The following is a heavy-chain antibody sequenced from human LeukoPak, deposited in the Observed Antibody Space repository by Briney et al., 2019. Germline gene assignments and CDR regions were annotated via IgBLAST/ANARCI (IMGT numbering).Heavy chain of an antibody. CDR1: GYSISSGYY. D-gene: IGHD1-26*01. CDR3: ARDARWDDPSDLLDY. CDR2: IYHSGRT. V-gene: IGHV4-38-2*02. Sequence: SETLSLTCTVSGYSISSGYYWGWIRQPPGKGLEWIGSIYHSGRTYYNPSLKSRVTISVDTSKNQFSLKLSSVTAADTAVYYCARDARWDDPSDLLDYWGQGTLVTVSS. J-gene: IGHJ4*02.